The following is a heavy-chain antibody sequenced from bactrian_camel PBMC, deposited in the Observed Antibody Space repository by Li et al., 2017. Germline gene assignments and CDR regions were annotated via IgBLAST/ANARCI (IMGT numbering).Heavy chain of an antibody. CDR3: AAAKGLPDLLRGGYLSARSYNY. J-gene: IGHJ4*01. Sequence: DVQLVESGGGSVQSGGSLRLSCAAFGYTDNIFQMGWFRQAPGKEREGVAAIRPLGSSEYYADSVKARFTISQDNAKNMLYLQMNSLKPEDTAIYYCAAAKGLPDLLRGGYLSARSYNYWGRGTQVTVS. V-gene: IGHV3S40*01. D-gene: IGHD3*01. CDR1: GYTDNIFQ. CDR2: IRPLGSSE.